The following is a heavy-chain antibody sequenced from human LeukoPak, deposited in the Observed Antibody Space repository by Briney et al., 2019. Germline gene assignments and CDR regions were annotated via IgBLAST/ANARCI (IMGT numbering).Heavy chain of an antibody. CDR3: ARDPYCSSTSCLNWFDP. CDR1: GGTFSSYA. D-gene: IGHD2-2*01. Sequence: SVKVSCKASGGTFSSYAISWVRQAPGQGLEWMGGIIPIFGTANYAQKFQGRVTITADESTSTAYMELSSLRSEDTAVYYSARDPYCSSTSCLNWFDPWGQGTLVTVSS. CDR2: IIPIFGTA. J-gene: IGHJ5*02. V-gene: IGHV1-69*13.